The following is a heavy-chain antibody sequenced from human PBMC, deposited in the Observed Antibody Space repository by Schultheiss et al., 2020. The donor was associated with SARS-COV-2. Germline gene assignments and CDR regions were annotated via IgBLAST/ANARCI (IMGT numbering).Heavy chain of an antibody. V-gene: IGHV3-11*01. Sequence: GGSLRLSCAGSGFTFNDYYMSWIRQVPGKGLEWIAYISHTGTSMFYADSVRGRFTISRDNAKGSFYLQMKSLRAEDTAMYYCAAKYNGAYLWFQHWGQGTPVTVSS. CDR3: AAKYNGAYLWFQH. CDR2: ISHTGTSM. CDR1: GFTFNDYY. D-gene: IGHD2-8*01. J-gene: IGHJ4*02.